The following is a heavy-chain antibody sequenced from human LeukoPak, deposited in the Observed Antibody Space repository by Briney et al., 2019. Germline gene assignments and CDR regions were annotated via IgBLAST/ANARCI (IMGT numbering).Heavy chain of an antibody. D-gene: IGHD3-10*01. CDR2: ISSSSSYI. CDR3: ARATVLLLWFGELLYFDY. V-gene: IGHV3-21*01. Sequence: GGSLRLSCAASGFTFSSYSMNWVRQAPGKGLEWVSSISSSSSYIYYADSVKGRFTISRDNAKNSLYLQMNSLRAEDTAVYYCARATVLLLWFGELLYFDYWGQGTLVTVSS. J-gene: IGHJ4*02. CDR1: GFTFSSYS.